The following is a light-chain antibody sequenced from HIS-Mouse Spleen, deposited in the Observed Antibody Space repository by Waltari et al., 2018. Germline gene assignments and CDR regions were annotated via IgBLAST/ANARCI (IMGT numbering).Light chain of an antibody. CDR1: SSDVGSYNL. J-gene: IGLJ2*01. CDR3: CSYAGSYTLV. Sequence: QSALTRPASVSGSPGQSITISCTGTSSDVGSYNLVSWYQQHPGKAPKLMIYEGSKRPSGVSNRFSCSKSGNTASLTLSGLQAEDEADYYCCSYAGSYTLVFGGGTKLTVL. CDR2: EGS. V-gene: IGLV2-23*01.